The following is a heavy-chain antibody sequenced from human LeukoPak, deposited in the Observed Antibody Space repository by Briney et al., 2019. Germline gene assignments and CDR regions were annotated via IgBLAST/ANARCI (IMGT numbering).Heavy chain of an antibody. Sequence: AGGSLRLSCVVSGFTFSSHWMSWVRQAPGKGLEWVANIKEDGSEKYYVDSVKGRFTISRDNAKKSLYLQMDSLRAEDTAVYYCARTANTIYYYYGMDVWGQGTTVTVSS. CDR3: ARTANTIYYYYGMDV. CDR1: GFTFSSHW. CDR2: IKEDGSEK. J-gene: IGHJ6*02. D-gene: IGHD4/OR15-4a*01. V-gene: IGHV3-7*01.